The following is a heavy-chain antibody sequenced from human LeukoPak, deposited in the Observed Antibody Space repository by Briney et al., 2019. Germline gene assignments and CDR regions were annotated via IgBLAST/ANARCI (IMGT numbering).Heavy chain of an antibody. CDR2: IRHDGSEK. J-gene: IGHJ6*02. CDR1: GFTVRIYW. V-gene: IGHV3-7*04. Sequence: PGRSLRLSCEASGFTVRIYWMSWVRQPPGKGLEWVANIRHDGSEKYYVDCVQGRFTISRDNAKISLYLQMNSLRAEDTAVYYCARDYFYPMDVWGQGTTVTVSS. CDR3: ARDYFYPMDV.